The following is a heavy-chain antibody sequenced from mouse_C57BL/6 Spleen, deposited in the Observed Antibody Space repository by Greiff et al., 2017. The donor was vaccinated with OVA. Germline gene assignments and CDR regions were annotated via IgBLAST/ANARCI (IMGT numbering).Heavy chain of an antibody. Sequence: ESGPGLVKPSQSLSLTCSVTGYSIISGYYWNWIRQFPGNKLEWMGYISYDGSNNYNPSLKNRISITRDTSKNPFFMKLNSVTTEDTATYYGARLYDGNYEIAYWGQGTLVTVSA. CDR3: ARLYDGNYEIAY. D-gene: IGHD2-3*01. V-gene: IGHV3-6*01. CDR2: ISYDGSN. CDR1: GYSIISGYY. J-gene: IGHJ3*01.